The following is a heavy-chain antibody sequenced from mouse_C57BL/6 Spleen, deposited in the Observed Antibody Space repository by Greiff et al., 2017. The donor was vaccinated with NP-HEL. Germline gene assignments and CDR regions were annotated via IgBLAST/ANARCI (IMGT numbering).Heavy chain of an antibody. CDR2: IDPSDSYT. V-gene: IGHV1-59*01. D-gene: IGHD1-1*01. Sequence: QVQLQQPGAELVRPGTSVKLSCKASGYTFTSYWMHWVKQRPGQGLEWIGVIDPSDSYTKYNQKFKGKATLTVDKSSSTAYMQLSSLTSEYSAVYYCAREATVVATGNYFDYWGQGTTLTVSS. CDR3: AREATVVATGNYFDY. CDR1: GYTFTSYW. J-gene: IGHJ2*01.